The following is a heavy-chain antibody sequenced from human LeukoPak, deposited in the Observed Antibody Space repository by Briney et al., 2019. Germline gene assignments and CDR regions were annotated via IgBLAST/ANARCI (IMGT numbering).Heavy chain of an antibody. CDR1: GGSISSSSYY. CDR3: ARQESAGDYYYYYYYMDV. V-gene: IGHV4-39*01. J-gene: IGHJ6*03. CDR2: IYYSGST. Sequence: PSETLSLTCTVSGGSISSSSYYWGWIRQPPGKGLEWIGSIYYSGSTYYNPSLKSRVTISVDTSKNQFSLKLSSVTAADTAVYYCARQESAGDYYYYYYYMDVWGKGTTVTVSS. D-gene: IGHD6-13*01.